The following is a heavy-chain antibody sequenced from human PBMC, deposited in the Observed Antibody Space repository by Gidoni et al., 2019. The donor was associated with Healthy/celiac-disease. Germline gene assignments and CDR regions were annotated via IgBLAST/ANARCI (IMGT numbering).Heavy chain of an antibody. Sequence: QVQLVESGGGVVQPGRSLRLSCAASGFTFSSYALHWVRQAPGKGLEWVAVISYDGSNKYYADSVKGRFTISRDNSKNTLYLQMNSLRAEDTAVYYCARDLGSRYCSSTSCYRNWFDPWGQGTLVTVSS. CDR1: GFTFSSYA. D-gene: IGHD2-2*01. V-gene: IGHV3-30*01. CDR2: ISYDGSNK. CDR3: ARDLGSRYCSSTSCYRNWFDP. J-gene: IGHJ5*02.